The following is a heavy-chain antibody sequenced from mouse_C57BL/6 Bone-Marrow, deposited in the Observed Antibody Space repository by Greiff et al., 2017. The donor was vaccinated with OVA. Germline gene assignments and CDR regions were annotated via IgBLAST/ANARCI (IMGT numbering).Heavy chain of an antibody. J-gene: IGHJ2*01. Sequence: VQLQQSGAELVKPGASVKLSCKASGYTFTSYWMHWVKQRPGQGLEWIGMIHPNSGSTNYNEKFKSKATLTVDKSSSTAYMQLSSLTSEDSAVYYCARNHVPYYFDYWGQGTTLTVSS. CDR1: GYTFTSYW. CDR2: IHPNSGST. CDR3: ARNHVPYYFDY. D-gene: IGHD2-4*01. V-gene: IGHV1-64*01.